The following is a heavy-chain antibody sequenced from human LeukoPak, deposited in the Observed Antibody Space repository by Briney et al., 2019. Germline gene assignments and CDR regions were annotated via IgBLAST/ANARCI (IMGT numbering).Heavy chain of an antibody. V-gene: IGHV3-23*01. CDR3: AKYEPVFTMISGVDY. CDR1: GFTFSSYA. J-gene: IGHJ4*02. Sequence: GGSLRLSCAASGFTFSSYAVSWVRQAPGKGLEWVSAISGSGGSTYYADSVKGRFTISRDNSKNTLYLQMNSLRAEDTAVYYCAKYEPVFTMISGVDYWGQGTLVTVSS. D-gene: IGHD3-22*01. CDR2: ISGSGGST.